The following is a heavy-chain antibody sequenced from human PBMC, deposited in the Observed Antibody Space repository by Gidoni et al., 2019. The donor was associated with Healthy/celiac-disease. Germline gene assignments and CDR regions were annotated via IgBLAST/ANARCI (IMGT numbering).Heavy chain of an antibody. V-gene: IGHV1-2*02. D-gene: IGHD3-22*01. Sequence: QVQLVQSGAEVKKPGASVKVSCKASGYTFTGYYMHWVRQAPGQGREWMGWNKPNRGGTKYGQKFQGRGTMTRDTSISTAYMELSRLGSDDTAVDYCARGGYYYDSSGHLGYYYYGMDVWGQGTTVTVSS. CDR1: GYTFTGYY. CDR2: NKPNRGGT. J-gene: IGHJ6*02. CDR3: ARGGYYYDSSGHLGYYYYGMDV.